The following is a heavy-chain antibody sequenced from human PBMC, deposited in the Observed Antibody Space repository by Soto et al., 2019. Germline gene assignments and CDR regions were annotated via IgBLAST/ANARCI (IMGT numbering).Heavy chain of an antibody. CDR3: ARGLFSENYYSGGWYDFDY. V-gene: IGHV4-34*01. CDR2: INHSGST. CDR1: GGSFSGYS. Sequence: QVQLQQWGAGLLKPSETLSLTCAVYGGSFSGYSWTWIRQSPGKGLEWIGQINHSGSTTYNPSLKSQVTISLATSKNQFSLELSSVTAADTAVYYCARGLFSENYYSGGWYDFDYWGQGTLVTVSS. J-gene: IGHJ4*02. D-gene: IGHD1-26*01.